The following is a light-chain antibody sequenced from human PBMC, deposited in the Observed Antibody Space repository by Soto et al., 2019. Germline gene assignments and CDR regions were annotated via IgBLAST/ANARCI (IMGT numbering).Light chain of an antibody. CDR3: QQNYITPLT. V-gene: IGKV1-39*01. CDR1: RAITNH. J-gene: IGKJ4*01. Sequence: DVQLTQSPSPLSASVGDRVSNSCRASRAITNHLNWYQQKPGKAPILLVYAASTLETGVPSRFSGSGSGTDFTLTIDSLQPEDVATYFCQQNYITPLTFGGGTKVEI. CDR2: AAS.